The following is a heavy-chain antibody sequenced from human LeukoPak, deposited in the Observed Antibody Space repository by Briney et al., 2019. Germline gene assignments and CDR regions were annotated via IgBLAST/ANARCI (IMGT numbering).Heavy chain of an antibody. CDR1: GFTFSNYA. CDR2: ISHTGAST. CDR3: AKVGCIGTSCFSLTVRVHYYFYYMDV. D-gene: IGHD2-15*01. Sequence: PGGSLRLSCAASGFTFSNYAMHWVRQAPGKGLEWVSSISHTGASTYYADSVKGRFTIFRDNSDLYLQMRRLRAEDSAIYLCAKVGCIGTSCFSLTVRVHYYFYYMDVWGKGTTVTVSS. J-gene: IGHJ6*03. V-gene: IGHV3-23*01.